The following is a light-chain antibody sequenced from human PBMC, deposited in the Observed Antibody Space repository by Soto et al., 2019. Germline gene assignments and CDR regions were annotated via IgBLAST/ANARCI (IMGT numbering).Light chain of an antibody. J-gene: IGKJ4*01. CDR3: QQANSFPPLT. Sequence: DIQMTQSPSSVSASVGDRVTITCRASQGISSWVAWYQQKPGKAPKLLIYAASSLQSGVPSRFSGSESGTDFTLTISSLQPEDFATYYCQQANSFPPLTFGGGTKVEIK. V-gene: IGKV1-12*01. CDR1: QGISSW. CDR2: AAS.